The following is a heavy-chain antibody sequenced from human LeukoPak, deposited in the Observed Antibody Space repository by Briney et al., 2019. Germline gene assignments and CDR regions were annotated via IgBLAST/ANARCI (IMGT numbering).Heavy chain of an antibody. CDR3: AKGGGGRLIYYYYMDV. CDR2: ITWNSDSI. Sequence: GGSLRLSCAASGFTFDDYGMSWVRQAPGKGLEWVSGITWNSDSIDYADSVKGRFTISRDNAKSSLYLQMNSLRAEDMALYYCAKGGGGRLIYYYYMDVWGKGTTVTVSS. CDR1: GFTFDDYG. J-gene: IGHJ6*03. V-gene: IGHV3-9*03. D-gene: IGHD3-16*01.